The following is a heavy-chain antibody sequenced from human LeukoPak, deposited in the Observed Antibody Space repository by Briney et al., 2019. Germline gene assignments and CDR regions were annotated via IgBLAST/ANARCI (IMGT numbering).Heavy chain of an antibody. V-gene: IGHV3-30*18. CDR3: AKDANPGYSSSWFDY. CDR1: GFTFSSYS. CDR2: ISYDGSNK. D-gene: IGHD6-13*01. J-gene: IGHJ4*02. Sequence: GGSLRLSCAASGFTFSSYSMDWVRRAPGKGLEWVAVISYDGSNKYYADSVKGRFTISRDNSKNTLYLQMNSLRAEDTAVYYCAKDANPGYSSSWFDYWGQGTLVTVSS.